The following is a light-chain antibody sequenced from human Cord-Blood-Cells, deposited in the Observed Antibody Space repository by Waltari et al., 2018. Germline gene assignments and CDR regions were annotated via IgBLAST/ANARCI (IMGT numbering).Light chain of an antibody. Sequence: DIQMTQSPSSLSASVGDRVTITCRPSQSISSYLNWYQQKPWKAPKPLLYAASSLQSGVPSSFSGSGAGTNFIPIISSLQAEDFVTYYCRQSYSTPRTFGQGTKVEIK. J-gene: IGKJ1*01. V-gene: IGKV1-39*01. CDR2: AAS. CDR3: RQSYSTPRT. CDR1: QSISSY.